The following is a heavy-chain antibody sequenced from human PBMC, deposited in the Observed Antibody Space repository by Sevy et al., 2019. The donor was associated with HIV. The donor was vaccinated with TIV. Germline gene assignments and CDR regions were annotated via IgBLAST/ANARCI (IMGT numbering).Heavy chain of an antibody. CDR1: GYTFTSYG. CDR2: ISAYNGNT. CDR3: ARVPPSIVVAQSFRH. V-gene: IGHV1-18*04. D-gene: IGHD1-26*01. Sequence: ASVKVSCKASGYTFTSYGISWVRQAPGQGLEWMGWISAYNGNTNYAQKLQGRVTMTTDTSTSTAYMELRSLRSDDTAVYYCARVPPSIVVAQSFRHWGQGTLVTVSS. J-gene: IGHJ1*01.